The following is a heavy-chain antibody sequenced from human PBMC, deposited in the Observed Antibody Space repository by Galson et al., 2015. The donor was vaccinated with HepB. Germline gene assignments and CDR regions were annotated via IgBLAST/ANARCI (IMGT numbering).Heavy chain of an antibody. J-gene: IGHJ4*02. CDR1: GFTFSGYS. CDR2: ISSTTSYI. Sequence: LRLSCAASGFTFSGYSMNWVRQAPGKGLEWVSSISSTTSYIYYADSVRGRFTISRDNTKNSLFLQMNSLRAEDTAVYFCARDFGGWTYFDYWGQGTLVTVSS. CDR3: ARDFGGWTYFDY. V-gene: IGHV3-21*01. D-gene: IGHD6-19*01.